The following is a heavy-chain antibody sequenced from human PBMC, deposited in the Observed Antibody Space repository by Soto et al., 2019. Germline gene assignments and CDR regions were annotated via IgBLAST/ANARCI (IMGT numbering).Heavy chain of an antibody. CDR2: ITPHNGRP. D-gene: IGHD4-17*01. V-gene: IGHV1-18*03. Sequence: QVQLVQSGAEVKEPGASVKVSCKTSGYAFTSYSITGVRQAPGQGLTLMGWITPHNGRPNYVEGLQKRLTMTEATSATTAYLELRSLRADDMAIYYCATGDGFGDACDHWGQGSRVTVAS. CDR3: ATGDGFGDACDH. J-gene: IGHJ4*02. CDR1: GYAFTSYS.